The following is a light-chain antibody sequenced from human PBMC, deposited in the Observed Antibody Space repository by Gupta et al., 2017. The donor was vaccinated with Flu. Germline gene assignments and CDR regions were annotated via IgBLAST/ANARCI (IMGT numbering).Light chain of an antibody. CDR2: AAS. J-gene: IGKJ1*01. V-gene: IGKV1-39*01. Sequence: PSSLSASVGDRVTITCRASQSISSYLNWYQQKPGKAPKLLIYAASSLQSGVPSRFSGSGSGTDFTLTISSLQPEDFATYYCQQSYSTLSTFGQGTKVEIK. CDR3: QQSYSTLST. CDR1: QSISSY.